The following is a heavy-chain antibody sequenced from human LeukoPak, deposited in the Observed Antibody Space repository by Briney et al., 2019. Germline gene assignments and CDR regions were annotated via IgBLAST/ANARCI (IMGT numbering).Heavy chain of an antibody. CDR1: GGTFSSYA. Sequence: GASVKVSCKASGGTFSSYAISWVRQAPGQGLEWMGGIIPIFGTANYAQKFRGRVTITADESTSTAYMELSSLRSEDTAVYYCARRFLDYGGNPEGFDPWGQGTLVTVSS. CDR2: IIPIFGTA. J-gene: IGHJ5*02. CDR3: ARRFLDYGGNPEGFDP. D-gene: IGHD4-23*01. V-gene: IGHV1-69*13.